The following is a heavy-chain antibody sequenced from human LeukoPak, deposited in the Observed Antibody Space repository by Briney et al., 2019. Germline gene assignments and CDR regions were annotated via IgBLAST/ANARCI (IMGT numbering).Heavy chain of an antibody. Sequence: SETLSLTCTVSGGSISSYYWSWIRQPPGKGLEWIGYMHFSGSTNYNPSLKDRVTISVDTSKNQFSLTLSSVTAADTAVYYCARGQKYRNGYTVTELGSGYFDYWGQGTLVTVSS. D-gene: IGHD5-18*01. CDR1: GGSISSYY. J-gene: IGHJ4*02. CDR3: ARGQKYRNGYTVTELGSGYFDY. CDR2: MHFSGST. V-gene: IGHV4-59*01.